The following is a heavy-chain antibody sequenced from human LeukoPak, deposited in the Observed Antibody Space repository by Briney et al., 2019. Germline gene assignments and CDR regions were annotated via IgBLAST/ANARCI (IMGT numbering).Heavy chain of an antibody. J-gene: IGHJ6*03. CDR3: AVGDIVVVVAAIHSLVPMDV. D-gene: IGHD2-15*01. Sequence: ASVKVSCKASGYTFTGYYMHWVRQAPGQGLEWMGWINPNSGGTNYAQKFQGRVTMTRDTSISTAYMELSRLRSDDTAVYYCAVGDIVVVVAAIHSLVPMDVWGKGTTVTISS. CDR1: GYTFTGYY. V-gene: IGHV1-2*02. CDR2: INPNSGGT.